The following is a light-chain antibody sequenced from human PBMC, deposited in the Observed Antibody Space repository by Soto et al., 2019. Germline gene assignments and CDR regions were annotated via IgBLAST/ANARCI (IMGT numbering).Light chain of an antibody. Sequence: EIVMTQSPATLSVSPGERATLSCRASQSVSNNLAWYQQKPGQAPRLLIYGASTRATGIPARFSGSGSWTEFTVTISSLPSEDFAVYYGHQYNNWAITFGQGTRLEIK. CDR1: QSVSNN. V-gene: IGKV3-15*01. J-gene: IGKJ5*01. CDR2: GAS. CDR3: HQYNNWAIT.